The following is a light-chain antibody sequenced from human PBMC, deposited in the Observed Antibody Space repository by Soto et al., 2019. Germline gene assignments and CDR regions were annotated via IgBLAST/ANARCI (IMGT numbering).Light chain of an antibody. V-gene: IGLV2-14*03. Sequence: QSALTQPASVSGSPGQSITISCTGTSSDLGAYHFVSWYQQHPGKAPKLMLYDANIRPSGVSNRFSGSKSGNTASLTISGLQAEDEADYYCTSWTTSTTMIFGGGTKLTVL. CDR1: SSDLGAYHF. CDR3: TSWTTSTTMI. CDR2: DAN. J-gene: IGLJ2*01.